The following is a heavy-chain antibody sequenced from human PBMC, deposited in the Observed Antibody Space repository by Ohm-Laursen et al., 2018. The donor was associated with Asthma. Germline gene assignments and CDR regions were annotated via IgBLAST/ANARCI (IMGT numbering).Heavy chain of an antibody. CDR2: ISSSGSTI. CDR3: ARDAYYYDSSGYYYNYGMDV. D-gene: IGHD3-22*01. J-gene: IGHJ6*02. V-gene: IGHV3-11*01. Sequence: SLRLSCTASGFTFSDYYMSWIRQAPGKGLEWVSYISSSGSTIYYADSVKGRFTISRDNAKNSLYLQMNSLRAEDTAVYYCARDAYYYDSSGYYYNYGMDVWGQGTTVTVSS. CDR1: GFTFSDYY.